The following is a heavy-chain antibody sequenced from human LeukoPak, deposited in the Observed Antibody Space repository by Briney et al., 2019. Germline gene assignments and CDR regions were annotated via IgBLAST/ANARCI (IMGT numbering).Heavy chain of an antibody. Sequence: SETLSLTCTVSGGSISSYYWSWIRQPAGKGLEWIGRIYTSGSANYNPSLKSRVTMSVDTSKNQFSLKLSSVTAADTAVYYCARDLTVTGDWYFDLWGRGTLVTVSS. CDR3: ARDLTVTGDWYFDL. CDR1: GGSISSYY. D-gene: IGHD4-17*01. CDR2: IYTSGSA. J-gene: IGHJ2*01. V-gene: IGHV4-4*07.